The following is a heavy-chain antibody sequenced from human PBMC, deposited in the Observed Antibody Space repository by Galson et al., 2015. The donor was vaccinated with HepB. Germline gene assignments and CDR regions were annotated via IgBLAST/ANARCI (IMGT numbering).Heavy chain of an antibody. CDR3: ASAQWLRAFDI. CDR2: ISSTSSTI. Sequence: SLRLSCAASGFISSSYSMNWVRKAPGKGLEWVSYISSTSSTIYYADSVKGRFTISRDNAKNSLNLQMNSLRAEDTAVYYCASAQWLRAFDIWGQGTMVTVSS. CDR1: GFISSSYS. J-gene: IGHJ3*02. V-gene: IGHV3-48*04. D-gene: IGHD6-19*01.